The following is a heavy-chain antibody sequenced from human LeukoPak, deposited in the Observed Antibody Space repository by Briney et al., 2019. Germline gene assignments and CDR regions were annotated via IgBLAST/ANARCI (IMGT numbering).Heavy chain of an antibody. CDR1: GFTFSSYS. J-gene: IGHJ4*02. Sequence: GGSLRLSCAASGFTFSSYSMNWVRQAPGKGLEWLSYLSSSSSTIYYADSVEGRFTISRDNAQNSLYLQMNSLRDEDTAVYYCARATLAVQYYFDYWGQGTLVTVSS. V-gene: IGHV3-48*02. D-gene: IGHD6-6*01. CDR3: ARATLAVQYYFDY. CDR2: LSSSSSTI.